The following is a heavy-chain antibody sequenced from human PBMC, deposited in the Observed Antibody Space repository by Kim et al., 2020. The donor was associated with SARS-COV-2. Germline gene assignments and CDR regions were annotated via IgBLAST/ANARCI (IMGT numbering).Heavy chain of an antibody. V-gene: IGHV3-48*02. D-gene: IGHD1-20*01. CDR2: ISSSSSTI. Sequence: GGSLRLSCAASGFTFSSYSMNWVRQAPGKGLEWVSYISSSSSTIYYADSVKGRFTISRDNAKNSLYLQMNSLRDEDTAVYYCARDPRYNWNDALDYWGQGTLVTVSS. CDR3: ARDPRYNWNDALDY. J-gene: IGHJ4*02. CDR1: GFTFSSYS.